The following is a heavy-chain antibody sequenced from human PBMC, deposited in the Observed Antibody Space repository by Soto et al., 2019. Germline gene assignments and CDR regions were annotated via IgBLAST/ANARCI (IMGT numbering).Heavy chain of an antibody. CDR3: ASHWEHTSPVFWFDP. Sequence: SETLSLTCTVSGASIGSSYWSWIRQPPGKGLEWIGYIYYSGSTNYSPSLKSRVTISVDTSKNQFSLRLSSVTAADTAVYYCASHWEHTSPVFWFDPPGQGTLVTVPS. V-gene: IGHV4-59*08. CDR1: GASIGSSY. CDR2: IYYSGST. J-gene: IGHJ5*02. D-gene: IGHD1-26*01.